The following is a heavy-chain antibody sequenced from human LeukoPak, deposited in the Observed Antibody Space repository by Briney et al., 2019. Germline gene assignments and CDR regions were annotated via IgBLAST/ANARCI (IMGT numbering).Heavy chain of an antibody. Sequence: TSESLSLTCSVSGGSITGYSWSWIRQTPGKGLEWIGYIYYNGDTHYNPSLNSRLSMSVDTPNKQFSLNLRSVTAADTAVYYCVRGPYGSSISNWFDPWGQGLLVTVSS. J-gene: IGHJ5*02. V-gene: IGHV4-59*01. CDR2: IYYNGDT. D-gene: IGHD3-10*01. CDR3: VRGPYGSSISNWFDP. CDR1: GGSITGYS.